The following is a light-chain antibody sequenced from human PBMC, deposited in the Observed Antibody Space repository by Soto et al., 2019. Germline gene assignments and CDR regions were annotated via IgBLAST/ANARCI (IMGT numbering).Light chain of an antibody. CDR2: GNN. Sequence: QSVLTQPPSVSGAPGQRVTISCTGSSSNIGAGYDVHWYQQLPGTAPKLLIFGNNNRPSGVPDRFSGSKSGTSASLAIPGLQAEDEADYYCQSYDSSLTNSGVVFGGGTKLTVL. CDR1: SSNIGAGYD. V-gene: IGLV1-40*01. J-gene: IGLJ2*01. CDR3: QSYDSSLTNSGVV.